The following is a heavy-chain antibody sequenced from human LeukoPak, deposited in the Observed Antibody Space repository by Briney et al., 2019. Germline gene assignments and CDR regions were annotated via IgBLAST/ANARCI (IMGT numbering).Heavy chain of an antibody. Sequence: GGSLRLSCAASGFTFSSYGMHWVRQAPGKGLEWVAVISYDGSKKYYPESVRGRFTISRDNSKNTLFLQMSSLRAEDTAVYYCAKDFGYDSGTYLEQWGQGTLVTVSS. J-gene: IGHJ4*02. V-gene: IGHV3-30*18. CDR2: ISYDGSKK. D-gene: IGHD3-10*01. CDR3: AKDFGYDSGTYLEQ. CDR1: GFTFSSYG.